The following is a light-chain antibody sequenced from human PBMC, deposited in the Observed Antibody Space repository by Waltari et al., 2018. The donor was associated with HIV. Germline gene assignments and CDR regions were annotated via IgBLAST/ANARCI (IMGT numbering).Light chain of an antibody. J-gene: IGLJ1*01. CDR3: AAWDDSLNGYV. CDR1: SSNIGSNP. CDR2: TNN. Sequence: QSVLTQPPSASGTPGQRVTISCSGSSSNIGSNPVNWYQQLPRTAPKLLIYTNNQRPSGVPDRFSGSKSGTSASLAISGLQSEDEADYYCAAWDDSLNGYVFGTGTKVTVL. V-gene: IGLV1-44*01.